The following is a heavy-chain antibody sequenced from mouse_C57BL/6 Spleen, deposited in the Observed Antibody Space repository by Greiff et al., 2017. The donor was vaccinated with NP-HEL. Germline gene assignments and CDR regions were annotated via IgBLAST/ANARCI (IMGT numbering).Heavy chain of an antibody. D-gene: IGHD2-5*01. J-gene: IGHJ4*01. Sequence: EVQLQQSGPELVKPGASVKIPCKASGYTFTDYNMDWVKQSHGKSLEWIGDINPNNGGTIYNQKFKGKATLTVDKSSSTALMEIRRLSDEDTAVYYCARSYYSNYDAMDYWGQGTSVTVSS. CDR2: INPNNGGT. V-gene: IGHV1-18*01. CDR1: GYTFTDYN. CDR3: ARSYYSNYDAMDY.